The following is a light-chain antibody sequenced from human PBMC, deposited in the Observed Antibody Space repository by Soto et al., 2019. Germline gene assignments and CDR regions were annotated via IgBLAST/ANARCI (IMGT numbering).Light chain of an antibody. CDR3: QQLNSYLFP. V-gene: IGKV1-9*01. CDR2: DTS. J-gene: IGKJ3*01. CDR1: QGISSY. Sequence: DIQLTQSPSFLSASVGGRVTITCRASQGISSYLAWYQQKPGKAPKLLIHDTSSLQSGVPSRFRGSGFGTEFPLTISSLQSEDFASYYCQQLNSYLFPFAPGTKVHIK.